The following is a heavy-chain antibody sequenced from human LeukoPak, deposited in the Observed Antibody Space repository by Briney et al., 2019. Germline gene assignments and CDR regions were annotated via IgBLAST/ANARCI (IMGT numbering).Heavy chain of an antibody. D-gene: IGHD1-26*01. V-gene: IGHV3-30*02. CDR3: ATDQCSTTTCHGYPGY. J-gene: IGHJ4*02. Sequence: GGSLRLYCAASGFIFINYGMHWVRQAPGKGLEWVAFIHHDVNKKLYADSVKGRFTISKDNSKNTLYLQMNSLETEDTAIYYCATDQCSTTTCHGYPGYWGQGTLVTVSS. CDR1: GFIFINYG. CDR2: IHHDVNKK.